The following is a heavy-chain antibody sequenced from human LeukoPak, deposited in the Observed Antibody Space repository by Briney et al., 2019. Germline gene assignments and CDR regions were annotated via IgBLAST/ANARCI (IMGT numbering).Heavy chain of an antibody. V-gene: IGHV3-11*01. CDR3: ARDPDYGDPY. CDR2: ITSSGTTT. D-gene: IGHD4/OR15-4a*01. J-gene: IGHJ4*02. CDR1: GFSFSDSY. Sequence: PGGSLRLSCSASGFSFSDSYMSWFRLSVEKGLEWIAYITSSGTTTEYADSVKGRFTISRVNAKNSLYLQMNSLRPEDTAVYYCARDPDYGDPYWGQGTLVTVSS.